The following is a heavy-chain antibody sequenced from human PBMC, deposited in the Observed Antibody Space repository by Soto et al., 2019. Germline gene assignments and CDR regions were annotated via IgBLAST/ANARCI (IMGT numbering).Heavy chain of an antibody. J-gene: IGHJ4*02. Sequence: QVQLVESGGGLVKPGGSLRLSFAASGFPLSDYYLNWIRQAPGKGLEWVSHISASSTYTNYADSVKGRFTISRDNAKNSLYLQMSSLRAEDTAVYYCARETYGSGSYFSEPSIDYWGQGTLVTVSS. V-gene: IGHV3-11*05. D-gene: IGHD3-10*01. CDR1: GFPLSDYY. CDR3: ARETYGSGSYFSEPSIDY. CDR2: ISASSTYT.